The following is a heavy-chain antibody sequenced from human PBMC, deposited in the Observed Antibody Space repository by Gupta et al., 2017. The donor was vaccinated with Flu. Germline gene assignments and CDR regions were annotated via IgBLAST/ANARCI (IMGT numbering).Heavy chain of an antibody. D-gene: IGHD4-17*01. V-gene: IGHV3-23*01. CDR1: GCTFSNYG. CDR2: IRLSWYCT. Sequence: VQLLECGGGLVQPGWSLRLSCVDSGCTFSNYGLTWLSEAPGQGLGWVSGIRLSWYCTYYTDSVTVRFTISRDNSKNTLYLQMNALRAEDTAVYYGAKEVDSTVTYNSYYYDGMDDWGQGTTVTVSS. CDR3: AKEVDSTVTYNSYYYDGMDD. J-gene: IGHJ6*02.